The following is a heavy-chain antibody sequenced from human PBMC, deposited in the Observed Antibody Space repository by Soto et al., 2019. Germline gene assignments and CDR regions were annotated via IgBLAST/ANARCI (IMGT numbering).Heavy chain of an antibody. D-gene: IGHD7-27*01. CDR2: INHSGST. V-gene: IGHV4-34*01. Sequence: QVQLQQWGAGLLKPSETLSLTCAVYGGSFSGYYWSWIRQPPGKGLEWIGEINHSGSTNYNPSLKSRVTISVDKSKNQFSLKLSSVTAADTAVYYCARVDWGYWYFDLWGRGTLVTVSS. CDR1: GGSFSGYY. CDR3: ARVDWGYWYFDL. J-gene: IGHJ2*01.